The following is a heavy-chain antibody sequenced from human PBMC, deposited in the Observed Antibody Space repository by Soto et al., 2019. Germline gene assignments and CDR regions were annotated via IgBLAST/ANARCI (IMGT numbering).Heavy chain of an antibody. V-gene: IGHV3-43*01. Sequence: PGGSLRLSCAASGFRFDDYNIHWVRQAPGKGLEWVSLITWNGGNTYYADSVKGRFTISRDGTTESVSLQMTSLKREDTGLYYCARETLSFGSALDVWGQGTMVTVPS. J-gene: IGHJ6*02. CDR1: GFRFDDYN. CDR3: ARETLSFGSALDV. CDR2: ITWNGGNT. D-gene: IGHD3-3*01.